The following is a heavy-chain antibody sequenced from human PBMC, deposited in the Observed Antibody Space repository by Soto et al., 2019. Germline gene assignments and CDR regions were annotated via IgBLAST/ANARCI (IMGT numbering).Heavy chain of an antibody. V-gene: IGHV4-30-4*01. CDR3: ARARRILGYCSSTSCRKSPFDY. Sequence: PSETLSLTCTVSVGSISSGDYYWSWIRQPPGKGLEWIGYIYYSGSTYYNPSLQSRVTISVDTSKNQFSLKLSSVAAADTAVYYCARARRILGYCSSTSCRKSPFDYWGQGTLDTVSS. CDR1: VGSISSGDYY. D-gene: IGHD2-2*01. J-gene: IGHJ4*02. CDR2: IYYSGST.